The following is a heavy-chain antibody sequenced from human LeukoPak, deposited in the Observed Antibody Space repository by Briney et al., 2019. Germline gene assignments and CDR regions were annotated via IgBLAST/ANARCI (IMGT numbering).Heavy chain of an antibody. Sequence: GGSLRLSCSASGFTFSSYAMHWVRQAPGKGLEYVSAISSNGGNTYYADSVKGRFTISRDNSKNTLYLQMSSLRAEDTAVYYCAYCSSTSCFDYWGQGTLVTVSS. J-gene: IGHJ4*02. D-gene: IGHD2-2*01. CDR2: ISSNGGNT. CDR1: GFTFSSYA. V-gene: IGHV3-64D*06. CDR3: AYCSSTSCFDY.